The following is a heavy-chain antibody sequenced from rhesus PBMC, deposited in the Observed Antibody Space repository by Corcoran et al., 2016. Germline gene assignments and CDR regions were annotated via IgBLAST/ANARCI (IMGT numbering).Heavy chain of an antibody. V-gene: IGHV4-106*01. Sequence: QVQLQESGPGLVKPSETLSLTCAVSGGSVSGDYYWSWIRQPPGKGLEWIGYMHGNSWGSNYNPSLKNRVTISIDPSKSHFSLRLSSLTAADTAVYYCARGVYGPWGQGVLVTVSS. CDR2: MHGNSWGS. D-gene: IGHD4-29*01. CDR3: ARGVYGP. CDR1: GGSVSGDYY. J-gene: IGHJ4*01.